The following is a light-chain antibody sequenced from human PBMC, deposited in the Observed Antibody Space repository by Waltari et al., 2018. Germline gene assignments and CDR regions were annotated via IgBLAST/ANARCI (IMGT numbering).Light chain of an antibody. CDR1: QSVSSY. CDR2: DVS. J-gene: IGKJ4*01. V-gene: IGKV3-11*01. Sequence: EIVLTRSPATLSSSPGERATLSCRASQSVSSYLAWYQQKPGQAPRLLIYDVSNRATGIPARFSGSGSGTDFTLTISSLESEDFAVYYCQQRGNWPLTFGGGTKVEIK. CDR3: QQRGNWPLT.